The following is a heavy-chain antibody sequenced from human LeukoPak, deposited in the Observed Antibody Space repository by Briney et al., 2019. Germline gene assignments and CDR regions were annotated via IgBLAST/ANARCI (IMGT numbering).Heavy chain of an antibody. CDR2: ISWNSGSI. Sequence: SGGSLRLSCAASGFTFDDYAMHWVRQAPGKGLEWVSGISWNSGSIGYADSVKGRFTISRDNAKNSLYLQMNSLRAEDTALYYCAKGGRYDFWSGYYSGLSYYYYYYGMDVWGQGTTVTVSS. CDR1: GFTFDDYA. D-gene: IGHD3-3*01. J-gene: IGHJ6*02. V-gene: IGHV3-9*01. CDR3: AKGGRYDFWSGYYSGLSYYYYYYGMDV.